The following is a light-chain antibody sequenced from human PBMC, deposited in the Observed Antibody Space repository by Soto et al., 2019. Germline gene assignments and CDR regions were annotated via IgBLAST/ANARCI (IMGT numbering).Light chain of an antibody. CDR3: ALYTGVCPLV. CDR1: SSDVHNYNY. V-gene: IGLV2-14*03. J-gene: IGLJ2*01. Sequence: QSALTQTASVSGSPGQSINISCTGTSSDVHNYNYLSWYQQHPGKAPKLIIYDVSNRPSGVPSRFSGSKSGNTASLTISGLQAEDEADYYCALYTGVCPLVFGGGTKLTVL. CDR2: DVS.